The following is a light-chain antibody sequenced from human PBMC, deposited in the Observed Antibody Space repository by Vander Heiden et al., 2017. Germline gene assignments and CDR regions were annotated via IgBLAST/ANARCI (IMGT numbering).Light chain of an antibody. V-gene: IGKV1-39*01. CDR2: TAS. J-gene: IGKJ1*01. CDR1: QSISRY. Sequence: DFQITQSPSSLSASVVDRVTITCRVSQSISRYLNWYQQKPGKVPKLLIYTASGLQSGVPPRFSGRGSGTDFTLTISSLQPEDFGTYYCQQSDMSPSTFGQGTKVEIK. CDR3: QQSDMSPST.